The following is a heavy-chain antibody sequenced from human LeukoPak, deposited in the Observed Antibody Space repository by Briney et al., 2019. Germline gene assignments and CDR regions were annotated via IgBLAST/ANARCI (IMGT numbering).Heavy chain of an antibody. V-gene: IGHV5-51*01. CDR2: IYPGDSDT. J-gene: IGHJ4*02. D-gene: IGHD6-13*01. CDR1: GYSFTSYW. Sequence: GESLKISCKGSGYSFTSYWIGWVRQMPGKGLEWMGIIYPGDSDTRYSPSFQGQVTISADRSISTAYLQWSSLKASDTAMYYCAVAGYSSSWYSSPFDYWGQGTLVTVSS. CDR3: AVAGYSSSWYSSPFDY.